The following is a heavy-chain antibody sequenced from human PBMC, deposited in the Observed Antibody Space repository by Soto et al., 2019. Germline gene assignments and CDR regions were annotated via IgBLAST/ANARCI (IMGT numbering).Heavy chain of an antibody. CDR2: IIPIFGTA. D-gene: IGHD1-1*01. V-gene: IGHV1-69*06. Sequence: AVKVSCKACGGTFSSYAISWVRQAPGQGLEWMGGIIPIFGTANYAQKFQGRVTITADKSTSTAYMELSSLRSEDTAVYYCASLGGNAISGWFDPWGQGTLVTVSS. CDR1: GGTFSSYA. J-gene: IGHJ5*02. CDR3: ASLGGNAISGWFDP.